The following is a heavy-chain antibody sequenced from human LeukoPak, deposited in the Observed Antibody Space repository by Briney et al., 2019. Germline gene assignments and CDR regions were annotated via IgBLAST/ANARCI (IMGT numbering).Heavy chain of an antibody. J-gene: IGHJ4*02. CDR1: GFTFDDYA. V-gene: IGHV3-9*01. Sequence: HPGGSMTLSWAADGFTFDDYAMHWVRQAPRKGLEWVSGISWNSGSIGYADSVKGRFTISRDNAKNSLYLRMNSLRAEDTALYYCAKGYYYGSGSPFDYWGQGTLVTVSS. D-gene: IGHD3-10*01. CDR3: AKGYYYGSGSPFDY. CDR2: ISWNSGSI.